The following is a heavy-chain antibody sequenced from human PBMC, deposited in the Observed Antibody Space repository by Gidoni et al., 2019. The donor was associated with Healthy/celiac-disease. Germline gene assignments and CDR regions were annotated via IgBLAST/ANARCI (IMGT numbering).Heavy chain of an antibody. CDR2: ISGDGGST. CDR1: GFTFDDYA. CDR3: AKGPGGGRYSSSPEDY. V-gene: IGHV3-43*02. D-gene: IGHD6-13*01. J-gene: IGHJ4*02. Sequence: EVQLVESGGGVVQPGGSLRLSCAASGFTFDDYAMHWVRQAPGKGLEWVSLISGDGGSTYYADSVKGRFTISRDNSKNSLYLQMNSRRTEDTALYYCAKGPGGGRYSSSPEDYWGQGTLVTVSS.